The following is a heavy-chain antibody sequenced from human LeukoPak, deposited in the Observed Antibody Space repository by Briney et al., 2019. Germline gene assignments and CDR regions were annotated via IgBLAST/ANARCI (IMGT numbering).Heavy chain of an antibody. Sequence: GGSLRLSCAASGFTFSNYAMSWVRQAPGKGLEWVSVIYSGGSTYYADSVKGRFTISRDNSKNTLYLQMNSLRAEDTAVYYCARGGQQLPFDYWGQGALVTVSS. CDR1: GFTFSNYA. D-gene: IGHD6-13*01. CDR3: ARGGQQLPFDY. V-gene: IGHV3-66*01. J-gene: IGHJ4*02. CDR2: IYSGGST.